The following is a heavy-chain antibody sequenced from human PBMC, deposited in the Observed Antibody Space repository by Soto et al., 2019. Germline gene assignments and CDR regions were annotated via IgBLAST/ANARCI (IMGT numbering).Heavy chain of an antibody. CDR1: GGSISSSNW. D-gene: IGHD4-17*01. CDR2: IYHSGST. V-gene: IGHV4-4*02. CDR3: ARSDVTTAPRGMSDYYYGMDV. J-gene: IGHJ6*02. Sequence: SETLSLTCAVSGGSISSSNWWSWVRQPPGKGLEWIGEIYHSGSTNYNPSLKSRITINPDTSKNQFSLQLNSVTPEDTAVYYCARSDVTTAPRGMSDYYYGMDVWGQGTTVTVSS.